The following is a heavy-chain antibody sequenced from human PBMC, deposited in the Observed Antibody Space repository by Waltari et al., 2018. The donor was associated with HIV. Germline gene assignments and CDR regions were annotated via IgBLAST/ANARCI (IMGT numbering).Heavy chain of an antibody. J-gene: IGHJ4*02. V-gene: IGHV3-48*01. Sequence: VESGGGLVQPGGSLRLSCAASGFTFTSYSMNWVRQAPGKGLEWVSYISSSGTIYYADSVKGRFTISRDNAKNSLYLQMNSLRAEDTAVYYCAASGYDANFDYWGQGTLVTVSS. CDR3: AASGYDANFDY. D-gene: IGHD5-12*01. CDR1: GFTFTSYS. CDR2: ISSSGTI.